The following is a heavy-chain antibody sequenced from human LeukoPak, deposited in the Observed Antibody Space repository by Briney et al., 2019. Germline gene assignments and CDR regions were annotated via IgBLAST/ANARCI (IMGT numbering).Heavy chain of an antibody. CDR3: ARVRYSSSSTFDY. Sequence: LSLTCAVYGGSFSGHYWSWIRQAPGKGLEWVSYISSSGSTIYYADSVKGRFTISRDNAKNSLYLQMNSLRAEDTAVYYCARVRYSSSSTFDYWGQGTLVTVSS. V-gene: IGHV3-11*04. CDR1: GGSFSGHY. CDR2: ISSSGSTI. J-gene: IGHJ4*02. D-gene: IGHD6-13*01.